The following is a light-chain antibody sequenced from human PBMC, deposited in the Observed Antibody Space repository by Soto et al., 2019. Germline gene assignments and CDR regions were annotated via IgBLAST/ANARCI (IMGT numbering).Light chain of an antibody. CDR2: ATS. CDR1: QDISSW. J-gene: IGKJ5*01. Sequence: DIQMTQSPSSVSASVGDRVTITCRASQDISSWLAWYQQKPGKAPKLLIYATSSLQSGDPSRFSGSGSGTDFTLTISSLQPEDFATYYCQQANSFPITFGQGTRLEIK. V-gene: IGKV1-12*01. CDR3: QQANSFPIT.